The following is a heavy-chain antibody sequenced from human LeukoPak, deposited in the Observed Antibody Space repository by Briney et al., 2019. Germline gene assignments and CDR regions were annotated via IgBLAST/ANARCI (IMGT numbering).Heavy chain of an antibody. CDR2: IYYSGST. V-gene: IGHV4-30-4*01. CDR3: ARGPPYIVVVTAIGFFDY. J-gene: IGHJ4*02. D-gene: IGHD2-21*02. CDR1: GGSISSGDYY. Sequence: SETLSLTCTVSGGSISSGDYYWSWIRQPPGKGLEWIGYIYYSGSTYYNPSLKSRVTISVDKSKNQFSLKLSSVTAADTAVYYCARGPPYIVVVTAIGFFDYWGQGTLVTVSS.